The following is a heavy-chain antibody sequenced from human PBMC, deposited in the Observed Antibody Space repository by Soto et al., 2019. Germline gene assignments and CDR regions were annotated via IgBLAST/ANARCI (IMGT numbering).Heavy chain of an antibody. CDR2: INHSGST. J-gene: IGHJ4*02. Sequence: VQLQQWGAGLLKPSETLSLTCAVYGGSFSGYYWSWIRQPPGKGLEWIGEINHSGSTNYNPSLKSRVTISVDTSKNQFSLKLSSVTAADTAVYYCARARVGATTDYWGQGTLVTVSS. CDR1: GGSFSGYY. D-gene: IGHD1-26*01. CDR3: ARARVGATTDY. V-gene: IGHV4-34*01.